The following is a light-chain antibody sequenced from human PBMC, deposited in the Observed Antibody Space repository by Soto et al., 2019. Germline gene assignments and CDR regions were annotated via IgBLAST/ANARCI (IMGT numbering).Light chain of an antibody. V-gene: IGKV1-33*01. CDR2: DAS. J-gene: IGKJ4*01. Sequence: DIQMTQSPSSLSASIGDTVTITCQATQDISNYLNWYQQKPGRAPKLLIYDASNLERGVPPRFRGSGYETDFTLTISGMQPEDFAKYYCQQYEDLPLTFGGGTKVDIK. CDR1: QDISNY. CDR3: QQYEDLPLT.